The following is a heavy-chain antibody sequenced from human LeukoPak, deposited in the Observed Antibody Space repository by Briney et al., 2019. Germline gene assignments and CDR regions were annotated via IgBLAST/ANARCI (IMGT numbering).Heavy chain of an antibody. V-gene: IGHV3-11*06. CDR1: GFTFSDYY. CDR3: AFGYSGYDQWGRLDY. J-gene: IGHJ4*02. Sequence: GGSLRLSCAASGFTFSDYYMSWIRQAPGKGLEWVSYISSSSSYTNYADSVKGRFTISRDNAKNSLYLQMNSLRAEDTAVYYCAFGYSGYDQWGRLDYWGQGTLVTVSS. CDR2: ISSSSSYT. D-gene: IGHD5-12*01.